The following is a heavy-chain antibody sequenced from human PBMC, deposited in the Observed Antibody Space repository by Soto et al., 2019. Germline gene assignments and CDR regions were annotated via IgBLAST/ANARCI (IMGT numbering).Heavy chain of an antibody. D-gene: IGHD5-18*01. CDR2: ISAYNGNT. Sequence: QVQLVQSGAEVKKPGASAKVSCKASGYTFTSYGISWVRQAPGQGLEWMGWISAYNGNTNYAQKLQGRVTMTTDTSTSTAYMELRSLRSDDTAVYYCARRGSGYSYGRTYYYYYGMDVWGQGTTVTVSS. J-gene: IGHJ6*02. CDR1: GYTFTSYG. V-gene: IGHV1-18*01. CDR3: ARRGSGYSYGRTYYYYYGMDV.